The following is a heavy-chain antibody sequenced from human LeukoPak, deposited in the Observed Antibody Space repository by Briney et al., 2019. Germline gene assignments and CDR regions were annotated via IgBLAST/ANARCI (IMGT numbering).Heavy chain of an antibody. Sequence: GGSLRLSCVASGFTFISYGMHWVRQAPGKGLEWVAVISYDGSNEYYADPVKGRFTISRDNSRNTLYLQMNSLRAEDTAVYYCARGGELLWFGELVWFDPWGQGTLVTVSS. CDR1: GFTFISYG. V-gene: IGHV3-30*03. J-gene: IGHJ5*02. CDR3: ARGGELLWFGELVWFDP. D-gene: IGHD3-10*01. CDR2: ISYDGSNE.